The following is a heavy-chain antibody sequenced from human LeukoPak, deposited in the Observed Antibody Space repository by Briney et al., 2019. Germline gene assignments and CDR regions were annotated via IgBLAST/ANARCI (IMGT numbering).Heavy chain of an antibody. CDR3: ARDRGYCSGGSCSRFDY. CDR2: IYTSGST. CDR1: GGSISNYY. J-gene: IGHJ4*02. D-gene: IGHD2-15*01. V-gene: IGHV4-4*07. Sequence: SETLSLTCTVSGGSISNYYWGWIRQPAGRGLEWIGRIYTSGSTNYSPSLKSRLTMSVDTSRNQFSLKLTSVTAADTAVYYCARDRGYCSGGSCSRFDYWGQGTLVTVSS.